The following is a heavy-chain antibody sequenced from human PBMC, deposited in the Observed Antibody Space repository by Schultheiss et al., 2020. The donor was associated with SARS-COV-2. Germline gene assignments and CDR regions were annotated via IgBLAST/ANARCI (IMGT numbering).Heavy chain of an antibody. J-gene: IGHJ4*02. V-gene: IGHV3-23*01. CDR3: TKASHYCGGGTCYLTAYDY. CDR2: ISGSGDST. CDR1: GFTFGIYA. Sequence: GESLKISCAASGFTFGIYALTWVRQPPGKGLEWVSAISGSGDSTYYADSVKGRFTISRDNSKTTLYLQMNSLRTEDTAFYYCTKASHYCGGGTCYLTAYDYWAQGTLVTVSS. D-gene: IGHD2-15*01.